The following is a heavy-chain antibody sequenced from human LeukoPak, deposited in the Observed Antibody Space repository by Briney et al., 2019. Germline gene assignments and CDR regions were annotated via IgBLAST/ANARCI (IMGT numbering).Heavy chain of an antibody. J-gene: IGHJ5*02. Sequence: GGSLRLSCAASGFTFSSYVMHWVRQAPGKGLEWVAIISYDGSNEYYADSVKGRFTISRDNSKNSLYLQMNSLRAEDTAVYYCARENNWFDPWGQGTLVTVSS. CDR2: ISYDGSNE. V-gene: IGHV3-30*04. CDR3: ARENNWFDP. CDR1: GFTFSSYV.